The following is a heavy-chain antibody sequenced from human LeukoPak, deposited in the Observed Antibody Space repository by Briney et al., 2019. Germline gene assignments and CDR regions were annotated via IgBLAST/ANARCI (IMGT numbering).Heavy chain of an antibody. CDR3: ARAGLHLSPPHYYFDY. V-gene: IGHV3-53*01. D-gene: IGHD3-16*02. Sequence: PGGSLRLSCAASGFTVSSNYMSWVRQAPGKGLQWVSVIYSGGSTYYADSVKGRFTISRDNSKNTLFLQMNSLRAEDTAVYYCARAGLHLSPPHYYFDYWGQGTLVTVSS. J-gene: IGHJ4*02. CDR2: IYSGGST. CDR1: GFTVSSNY.